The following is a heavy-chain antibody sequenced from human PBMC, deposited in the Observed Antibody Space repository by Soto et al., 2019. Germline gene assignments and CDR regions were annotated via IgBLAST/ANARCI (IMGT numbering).Heavy chain of an antibody. D-gene: IGHD2-15*01. CDR3: VRTSLVVAVATREDF. CDR1: GFTFSNYW. CDR2: IDSDGSRI. V-gene: IGHV3-74*01. Sequence: EVQLVESGGGLVQPGGSLRLSCAASGFTFSNYWMHWVRQAPGKGLVWVSRIDSDGSRITYADFVKGRFTISRDNAKNTGYLHMNSLTAEDTAVYYCVRTSLVVAVATREDFWGQRTLVTVAS. J-gene: IGHJ4*02.